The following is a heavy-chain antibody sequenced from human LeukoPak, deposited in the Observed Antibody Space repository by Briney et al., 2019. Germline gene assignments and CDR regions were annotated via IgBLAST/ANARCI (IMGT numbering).Heavy chain of an antibody. Sequence: GGSLRLSCVASGFIFSDYGLHWVRQAPGKGLEWVAVISSDGSNKYYADSVKGRFTISRDYSRDTLYLQMNSLRAEDTAVYYCAKDRSNLLDSWGQGTLVTVSS. CDR1: GFIFSDYG. CDR3: AKDRSNLLDS. V-gene: IGHV3-30*18. J-gene: IGHJ4*02. D-gene: IGHD3-10*01. CDR2: ISSDGSNK.